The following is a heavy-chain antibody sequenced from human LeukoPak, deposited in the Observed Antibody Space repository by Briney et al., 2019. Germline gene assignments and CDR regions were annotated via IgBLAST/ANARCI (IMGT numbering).Heavy chain of an antibody. CDR1: GFTFSSYA. D-gene: IGHD3-22*01. V-gene: IGHV3-23*01. CDR3: AKDPYDSSGYYYGDAFDI. Sequence: PGGSLRLSCAASGFTFSSYAMSWVRQAPGKGLEWVSAISGSGGSTYYADSVKGRFTISRDNSKNTLYLQMNSLRAEDTAVYYCAKDPYDSSGYYYGDAFDIWGPGTMVTVSS. CDR2: ISGSGGST. J-gene: IGHJ3*02.